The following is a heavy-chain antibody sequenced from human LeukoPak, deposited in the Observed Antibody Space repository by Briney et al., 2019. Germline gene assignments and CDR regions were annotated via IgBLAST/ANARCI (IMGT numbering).Heavy chain of an antibody. V-gene: IGHV4-34*01. D-gene: IGHD3-22*01. J-gene: IGHJ3*02. CDR1: GGSFSGYY. CDR2: INHSGST. CDR3: ARGCNYYDSSGYYYNAFDI. Sequence: EPSETLSLTCAVYGGSFSGYYWSWIRQPPGKGLEWIGEINHSGSTNYNPSLKSRVTISVDTSENQFSLKLSSVTAADTAVYYCARGCNYYDSSGYYYNAFDIWGQGTMVTVSS.